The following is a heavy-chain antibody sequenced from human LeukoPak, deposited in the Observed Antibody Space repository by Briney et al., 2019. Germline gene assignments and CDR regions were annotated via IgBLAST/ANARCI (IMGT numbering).Heavy chain of an antibody. V-gene: IGHV1-8*01. CDR3: ARVKFESNGDAFDI. CDR2: MNPNSGNT. Sequence: ASVKVSCKASGYTFTSYDINWVRQATGQGLEWMGWMNPNSGNTGYAQKFQGRVTMTRNTSISTAYMELSSLRSEDTAVYYCARVKFESNGDAFDIWGQGTMVTVSS. J-gene: IGHJ3*02. D-gene: IGHD2-8*01. CDR1: GYTFTSYD.